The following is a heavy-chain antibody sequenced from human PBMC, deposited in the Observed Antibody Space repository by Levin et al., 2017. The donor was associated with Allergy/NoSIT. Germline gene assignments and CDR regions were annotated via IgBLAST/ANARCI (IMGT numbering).Heavy chain of an antibody. Sequence: SETLSLTCTVSGGSVSNGNYYWNWIRQPPGTGLEWIGYIYYTGSTYYNPSLNSRLTISVDTSKNQFSLKLNSVTAADTAMYYCARLIAASGTLDYWGLGTLVTVSS. V-gene: IGHV4-30-4*01. J-gene: IGHJ4*02. CDR2: IYYTGST. CDR3: ARLIAASGTLDY. D-gene: IGHD6-13*01. CDR1: GGSVSNGNYY.